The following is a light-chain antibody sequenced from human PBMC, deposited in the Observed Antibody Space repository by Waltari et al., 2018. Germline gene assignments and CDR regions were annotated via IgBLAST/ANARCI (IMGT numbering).Light chain of an antibody. CDR3: FSYAGGPRI. V-gene: IGLV2-11*01. J-gene: IGLJ2*01. CDR1: ISDVGGSHY. CDR2: EVN. Sequence: HSALTQPRSVSGSPGQSVTIPCTGTISDVGGSHYVPRDQQHPGEGPKLLISEVNKRASAVPDRFPGSQSGNTASLTISWLRTEDEAEYYCFSYAGGPRIFGGGTKLTVL.